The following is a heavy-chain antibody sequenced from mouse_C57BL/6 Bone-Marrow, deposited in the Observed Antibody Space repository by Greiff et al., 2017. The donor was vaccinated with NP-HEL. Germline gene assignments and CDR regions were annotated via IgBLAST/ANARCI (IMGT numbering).Heavy chain of an antibody. J-gene: IGHJ4*01. CDR1: GYSITSGYY. D-gene: IGHD2-3*01. CDR3: ASIPYDGYYFYAMDY. CDR2: ISYDGSN. V-gene: IGHV3-6*01. Sequence: DVKLVESGPGLVKPSQSLSLTCSVTGYSITSGYYWNWIRQFPGNKLEWMGYISYDGSNNYNPSLKNRISITRDTSKNQFFLKLNSVTTEDTATYYCASIPYDGYYFYAMDYWGQGTSVTVSS.